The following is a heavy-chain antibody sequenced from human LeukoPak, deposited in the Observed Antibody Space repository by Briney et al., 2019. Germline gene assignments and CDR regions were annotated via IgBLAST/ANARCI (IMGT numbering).Heavy chain of an antibody. CDR1: EFTFTSYA. CDR3: AKGTEYYHDSSGYYPH. Sequence: GGSLRLSCAASEFTFTSYAMTWVRQAPVKGLEWVSAISGSGGSTYYVDSVKGRFTISRDNSKNTLYLQMNSLRAEDTALYYCAKGTEYYHDSSGYYPHWGQGTLVTVSS. D-gene: IGHD3-22*01. CDR2: ISGSGGST. V-gene: IGHV3-23*01. J-gene: IGHJ4*02.